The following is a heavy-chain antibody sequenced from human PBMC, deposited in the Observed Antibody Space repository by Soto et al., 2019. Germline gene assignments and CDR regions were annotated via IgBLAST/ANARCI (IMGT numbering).Heavy chain of an antibody. V-gene: IGHV4-39*01. CDR3: ARRSNSGWVFDY. J-gene: IGHJ4*02. D-gene: IGHD6-19*01. CDR1: GGSISSSSYY. CDR2: IYYSGST. Sequence: QLQLQESGPGLVKPSETPSLTCTVSGGSISSSSYYWGWIRQPPGKGLEWIGSIYYSGSTYYNPSLKSRVTISVDTSKNQFSLKLSSVTAADTAVYYCARRSNSGWVFDYWGQGTLVTVSS.